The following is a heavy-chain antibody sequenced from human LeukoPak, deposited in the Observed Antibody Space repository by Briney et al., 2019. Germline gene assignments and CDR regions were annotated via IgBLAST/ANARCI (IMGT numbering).Heavy chain of an antibody. D-gene: IGHD2-15*01. Sequence: GGSLRLSCAASGFTFSSYWMSWVRQAPGKGLEWVANIKQEGSGKYYVDSVKGRFTISRDNAKNSLYLQMNSLRAEDTGVYYCARVQLYCSGGSCYADLIDYWGQGTLVTVSS. CDR1: GFTFSSYW. J-gene: IGHJ4*02. CDR2: IKQEGSGK. CDR3: ARVQLYCSGGSCYADLIDY. V-gene: IGHV3-7*01.